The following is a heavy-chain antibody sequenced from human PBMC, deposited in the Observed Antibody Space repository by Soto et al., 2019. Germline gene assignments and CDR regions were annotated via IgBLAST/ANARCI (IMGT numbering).Heavy chain of an antibody. V-gene: IGHV4-59*01. J-gene: IGHJ6*02. CDR2: IDYSGST. Sequence: KASETLPLTCTASGGTISSSYRSWIRQPPGKGLEGIGYIDYSGSTNYNSSVKSRVIILVDTSKNQIALRLSSVSAADTAVYYCARDQGTRYDFWSGSYGMDVWGRGTTVPVSS. D-gene: IGHD3-3*01. CDR3: ARDQGTRYDFWSGSYGMDV. CDR1: GGTISSSY.